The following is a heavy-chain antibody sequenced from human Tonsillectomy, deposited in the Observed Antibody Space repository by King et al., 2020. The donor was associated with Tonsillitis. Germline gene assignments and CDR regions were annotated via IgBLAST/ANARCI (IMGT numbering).Heavy chain of an antibody. V-gene: IGHV4-59*01. CDR3: ARDSRSGSYLPYFDY. CDR1: GGSISSYY. D-gene: IGHD1-26*01. J-gene: IGHJ4*02. Sequence: VQLQESGPGLVKPSETLSLTCTVSGGSISSYYWSWIRQPPGKGLEWIGYIYYSGSTNYNPSLKSRVTISVDTSKNQFSLKLSSVTAADTAVYYCARDSRSGSYLPYFDYWGQGTLVTVSS. CDR2: IYYSGST.